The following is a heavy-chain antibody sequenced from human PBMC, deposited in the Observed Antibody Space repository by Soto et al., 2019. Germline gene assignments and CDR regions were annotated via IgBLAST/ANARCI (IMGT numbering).Heavy chain of an antibody. J-gene: IGHJ4*02. CDR1: VFTFSSYA. Sequence: VGSLRLSCASSVFTFSSYAMSCVRQSPGKGLEWVSAISGSGGSTYHADSVKGRFSISRDNSKNTLYLQMNSLRAEDTAVYYCAKDSESSGHYLWFLDYWGWATLVTXS. CDR2: ISGSGGST. D-gene: IGHD3-22*01. V-gene: IGHV3-23*01. CDR3: AKDSESSGHYLWFLDY.